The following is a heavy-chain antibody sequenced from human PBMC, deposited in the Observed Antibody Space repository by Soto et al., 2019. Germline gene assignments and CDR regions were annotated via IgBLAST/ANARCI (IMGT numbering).Heavy chain of an antibody. J-gene: IGHJ4*02. D-gene: IGHD3-10*01. CDR1: GYIFTSHY. Sequence: ASVKVSCKASGYIFTSHYIHWVRQAPGQGLEWMGIINPTGGGTSYAQKSQGRVTMTRDTAIRTAYMEVSRLRSDDTAVYYCARGRASGSYYLLDYWGQGTLVTVSS. CDR2: INPTGGGT. CDR3: ARGRASGSYYLLDY. V-gene: IGHV1-46*01.